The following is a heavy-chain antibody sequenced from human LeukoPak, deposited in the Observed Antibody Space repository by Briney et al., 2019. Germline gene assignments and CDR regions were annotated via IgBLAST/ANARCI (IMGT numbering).Heavy chain of an antibody. CDR3: AREIGVPFGVVIIGYMDV. V-gene: IGHV4-4*07. CDR1: GRSISSFY. Sequence: SETLSLTCTLSGRSISSFYWGWIRQPARKGLGWDGRIYTSGSPNYNPSLKTRVTLSVDTSKNQFSLKLASGAAAGPACVYFAREIGVPFGVVIIGYMDVWGKGTTVTVSS. CDR2: IYTSGSP. D-gene: IGHD3-3*01. J-gene: IGHJ6*03.